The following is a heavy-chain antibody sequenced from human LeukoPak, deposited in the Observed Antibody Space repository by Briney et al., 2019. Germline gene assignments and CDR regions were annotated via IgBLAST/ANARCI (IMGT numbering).Heavy chain of an antibody. D-gene: IGHD2-2*01. Sequence: SETLSLTCIVSGDSISRYSWSWVRQPPGKGLDWITYTFKSGSTYYNPFLKSRVTISVDTSKNQFSLRLNSLTAADTAVYYCATSGPPSPAWGQGILVTVSS. V-gene: IGHV4-59*01. CDR2: TFKSGST. J-gene: IGHJ5*02. CDR1: GDSISRYS. CDR3: ATSGPPSPA.